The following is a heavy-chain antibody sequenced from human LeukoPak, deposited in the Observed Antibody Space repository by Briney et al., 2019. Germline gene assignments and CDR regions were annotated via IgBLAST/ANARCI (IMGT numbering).Heavy chain of an antibody. D-gene: IGHD3-10*01. J-gene: IGHJ6*02. CDR3: ARVVRLRGWFGESRNYGMDV. CDR2: MNPNSGNT. V-gene: IGHV1-8*01. Sequence: ASVKVSCKASGYTLTSYDINWVRQATGQGLEWMGWMNPNSGNTGYAQKFQGRVTMTRNTSISTAYMELSSLRSEDTAVYYCARVVRLRGWFGESRNYGMDVWGQGTTVTVSS. CDR1: GYTLTSYD.